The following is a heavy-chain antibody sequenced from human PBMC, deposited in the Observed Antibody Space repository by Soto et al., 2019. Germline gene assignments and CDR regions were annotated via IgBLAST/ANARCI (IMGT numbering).Heavy chain of an antibody. CDR1: GITFSDYF. CDR3: ATEHVGGNYVFDY. D-gene: IGHD1-26*01. J-gene: IGHJ4*02. CDR2: ISSSGIAI. V-gene: IGHV3-11*01. Sequence: GGSLRLSCAASGITFSDYFLSWIRQAPGKGLEWVSYISSSGIAIYYADSVKGRFTISRDNAKNSLYLQMNSLRAEDTAVYYCATEHVGGNYVFDYWGQGTLVTVSS.